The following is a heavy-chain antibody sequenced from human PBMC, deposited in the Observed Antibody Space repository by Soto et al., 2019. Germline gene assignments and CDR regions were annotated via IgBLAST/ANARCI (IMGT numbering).Heavy chain of an antibody. V-gene: IGHV6-1*01. CDR2: TYYRSKWYN. Sequence: LSQTLSLTCVISGDSVSSNSAAWNWIRQSPSRGLEWLGRTYYRSKWYNDYAVSVKSRITINPDTSKNQFSLQLNSVTPEDTAVYYCARVIAAAGNYYYYGMDVWGQGTTVTVSS. CDR3: ARVIAAAGNYYYYGMDV. J-gene: IGHJ6*02. CDR1: GDSVSSNSAA. D-gene: IGHD6-13*01.